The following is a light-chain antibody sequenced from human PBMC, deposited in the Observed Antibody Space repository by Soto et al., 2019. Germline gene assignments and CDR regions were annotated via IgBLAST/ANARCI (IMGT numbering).Light chain of an antibody. CDR3: QQYNNWPLT. CDR2: GAS. Sequence: EIVMTQSPATLSVSPGERATLSCRASQSVSNNVAWYQQKPGQAPRLLVYGASSRATGITARFSGSGSGTEFTLTNSRLQSEEFAGYYCQQYNNWPLTFGGGTKVEIK. J-gene: IGKJ4*01. V-gene: IGKV3-15*01. CDR1: QSVSNN.